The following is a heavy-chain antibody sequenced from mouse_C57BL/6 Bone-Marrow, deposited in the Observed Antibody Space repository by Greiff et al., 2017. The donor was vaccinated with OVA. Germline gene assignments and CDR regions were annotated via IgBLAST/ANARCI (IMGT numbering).Heavy chain of an antibody. CDR1: GFTFSDYG. D-gene: IGHD2-5*01. CDR2: ISSGSSTI. Sequence: EVQVVESGGGLVKPGGSLKLSCAASGFTFSDYGMHWVRQAPEKGLEWVAYISSGSSTIYYADTVKGRLTISRDNAKNTLFLQMTSLRSEDTAMYYCARSYYSNYGAMDYWCQGTSVTVSS. J-gene: IGHJ4*01. CDR3: ARSYYSNYGAMDY. V-gene: IGHV5-17*01.